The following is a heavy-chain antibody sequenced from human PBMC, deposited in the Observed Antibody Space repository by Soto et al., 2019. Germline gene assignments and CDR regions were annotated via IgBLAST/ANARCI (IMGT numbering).Heavy chain of an antibody. V-gene: IGHV3-7*05. CDR2: INQDGSDK. D-gene: IGHD5-18*01. CDR3: TKLRGNETDTL. J-gene: IGHJ4*02. Sequence: EVQLVESGGGLVQPGESLRLSCAASGFAITRYWMTWVRQAPGKGLEWVADINQDGSDKHYVDFVKGRFAISRDNAQNSLYLQMNSLRVEDTAVYYCTKLRGNETDTLWGQGTLVTVSS. CDR1: GFAITRYW.